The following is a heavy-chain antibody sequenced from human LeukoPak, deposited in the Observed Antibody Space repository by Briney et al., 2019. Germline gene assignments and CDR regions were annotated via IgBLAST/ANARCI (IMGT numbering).Heavy chain of an antibody. Sequence: GESLKISCKGSGYSFTSYWIGWVRQMPGKGLEWMGRIDPSDSYTNYSPSFQGHVTISADKSISTAYLQWSSLKASDTAMYYCARLYCSSTSCYENYFDYWGQGTLVTVSS. CDR2: IDPSDSYT. J-gene: IGHJ4*02. CDR1: GYSFTSYW. V-gene: IGHV5-10-1*01. CDR3: ARLYCSSTSCYENYFDY. D-gene: IGHD2-2*01.